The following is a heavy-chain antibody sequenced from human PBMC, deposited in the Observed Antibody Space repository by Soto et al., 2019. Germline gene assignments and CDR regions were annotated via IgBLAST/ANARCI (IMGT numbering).Heavy chain of an antibody. CDR3: ARREVVVVVAATPDPIFDY. CDR2: INHSGST. D-gene: IGHD2-15*01. V-gene: IGHV4-34*01. CDR1: GGSFSGYY. J-gene: IGHJ4*02. Sequence: PSETLSLTCAVYGGSFSGYYWSWIRQPPGKGLEWIGEINHSGSTNYNPSLKSRVTISVDTSKNQFSLKLSSVTAADTAVYYCARREVVVVVAATPDPIFDYWGQGTLVTVSS.